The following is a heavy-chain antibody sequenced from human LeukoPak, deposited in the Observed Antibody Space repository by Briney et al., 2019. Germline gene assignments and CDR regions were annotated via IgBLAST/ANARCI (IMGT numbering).Heavy chain of an antibody. CDR2: IKQDGSEE. J-gene: IGHJ4*02. V-gene: IGHV3-7*01. CDR3: AREGAHCSSTSCPYYFDY. CDR1: GFTFSSYW. Sequence: GGSLRLSCAASGFTFSSYWMNWVRQAPGKGLEWVANIKQDGSEEYYVDSVKGRFTISRDNAKNSLYLQMNSLRAEDTAVYYCAREGAHCSSTSCPYYFDYWGQGTLVTVSS. D-gene: IGHD2-2*01.